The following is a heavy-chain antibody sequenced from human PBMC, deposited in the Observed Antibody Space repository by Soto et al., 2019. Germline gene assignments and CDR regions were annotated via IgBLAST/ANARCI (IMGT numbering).Heavy chain of an antibody. CDR3: ASPRGDGSGSDAFDI. Sequence: QLQLQESGPGLVKPSETLSLTCTVSGGSISSSSYYWGWIRQPPGKGLEWIGSIYYSGSTYYNPSLKSRVTISVDTSKNQFSLKLSSVTAADTAVYYCASPRGDGSGSDAFDIWGQGTMVTVSS. CDR1: GGSISSSSYY. V-gene: IGHV4-39*01. D-gene: IGHD3-10*01. J-gene: IGHJ3*02. CDR2: IYYSGST.